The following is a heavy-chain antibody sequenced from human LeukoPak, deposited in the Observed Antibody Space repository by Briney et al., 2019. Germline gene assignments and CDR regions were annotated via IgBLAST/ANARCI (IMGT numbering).Heavy chain of an antibody. Sequence: SETLSLTCAVYGGSFSGYYWSWIRQPPGKGLEWIGEINHSGSTNYNPSLKSRVTISVDTSKNQFSLKLSSVTAADTAVYYCARGPLRIAAAGTFGYWGQGTLVTVSS. CDR1: GGSFSGYY. CDR2: INHSGST. CDR3: ARGPLRIAAAGTFGY. J-gene: IGHJ4*02. D-gene: IGHD6-13*01. V-gene: IGHV4-34*01.